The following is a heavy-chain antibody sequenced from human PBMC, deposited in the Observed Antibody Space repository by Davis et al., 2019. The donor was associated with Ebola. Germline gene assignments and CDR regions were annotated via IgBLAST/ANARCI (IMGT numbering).Heavy chain of an antibody. CDR2: ISGFAATT. Sequence: GESLKISCAASGFSFGIYSMNWVRQAPGKGLEWVSTISGFAATTYFADSVKGRFTVSRDNGKNKMYLEMTTLRAEDTAVYYCIGDPNWEFGYWGQGTLVTVS. CDR3: IGDPNWEFGY. CDR1: GFSFGIYS. J-gene: IGHJ4*02. D-gene: IGHD1-26*01. V-gene: IGHV3-23*01.